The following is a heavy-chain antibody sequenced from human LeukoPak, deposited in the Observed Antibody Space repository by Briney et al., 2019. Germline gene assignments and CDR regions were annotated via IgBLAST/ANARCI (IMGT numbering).Heavy chain of an antibody. CDR3: ARCPGGGYSGHYYMDV. Sequence: GGSLRLSCAASGFTLISYSMNWVRQAPGKGLEWVSSISSSSSYIYYADSVKCLFTIAIDNAKNSLYLQMNSLRAEDTALYYCARCPGGGYSGHYYMDVWGKGTTVTVSS. J-gene: IGHJ6*03. CDR1: GFTLISYS. CDR2: ISSSSSYI. D-gene: IGHD5-12*01. V-gene: IGHV3-21*04.